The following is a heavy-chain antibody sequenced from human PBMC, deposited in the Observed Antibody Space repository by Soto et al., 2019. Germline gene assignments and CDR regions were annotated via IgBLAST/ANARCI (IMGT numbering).Heavy chain of an antibody. V-gene: IGHV3-23*01. CDR1: GFTFSSYA. J-gene: IGHJ4*02. CDR2: ISGSGGST. CDR3: AKDRNLSIRETYYYDSSVSYYFDY. Sequence: EVQLLESGGGLVQPGGSLRLSCAASGFTFSSYAMSWVRQAPGKGLEWVSDISGSGGSTYYADSVKGRFTISRDNSKNTLYLQMNSLRAEDTAVYYCAKDRNLSIRETYYYDSSVSYYFDYWGQGTLVTVS. D-gene: IGHD3-22*01.